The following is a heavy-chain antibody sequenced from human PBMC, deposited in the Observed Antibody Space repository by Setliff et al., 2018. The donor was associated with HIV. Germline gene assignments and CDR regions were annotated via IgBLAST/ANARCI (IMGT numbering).Heavy chain of an antibody. J-gene: IGHJ3*02. CDR1: GGSFSGYY. D-gene: IGHD4-17*01. V-gene: IGHV4-34*01. CDR3: ARGPYGDYHDAFDI. CDR2: INHSGST. Sequence: PSETLSLTCAVYGGSFSGYYWSWIRQPPGKGLEWIGEINHSGSTNYNPSLKSRVTISVDTSKNQFSLKLSSVTAADTAVYHCARGPYGDYHDAFDIWGQGTMVTVSS.